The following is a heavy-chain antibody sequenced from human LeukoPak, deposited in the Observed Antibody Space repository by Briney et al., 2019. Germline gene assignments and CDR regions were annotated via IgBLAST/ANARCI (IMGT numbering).Heavy chain of an antibody. CDR1: GFTFSSYA. J-gene: IGHJ4*02. CDR3: AKSLGLVTYYFDY. D-gene: IGHD3-9*01. V-gene: IGHV3-23*01. CDR2: ISGSSGST. Sequence: GGSLRLSCAASGFTFSSYAMNWVRQAPGKGLEWVSVISGSSGSTYYADSVKGRFTISRDNSKNTLYLQMNSLRAEDTAVYYCAKSLGLVTYYFDYWGQGTLVPVSS.